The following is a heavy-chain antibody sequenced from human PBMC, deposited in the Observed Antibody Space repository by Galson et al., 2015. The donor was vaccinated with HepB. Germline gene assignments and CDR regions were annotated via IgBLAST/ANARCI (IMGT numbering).Heavy chain of an antibody. V-gene: IGHV3-30*04. Sequence: SLRLSCAASGFTFSNYAFHWVRQAPGKGLEWVAIISFDGTNKYYADSVKGRFTVSRDNSKNTLYLQMNNLRAEDSAVYYCARDQNYYDSSGYYSFDYWGQGMLITVSS. CDR2: ISFDGTNK. CDR1: GFTFSNYA. D-gene: IGHD3-22*01. CDR3: ARDQNYYDSSGYYSFDY. J-gene: IGHJ4*02.